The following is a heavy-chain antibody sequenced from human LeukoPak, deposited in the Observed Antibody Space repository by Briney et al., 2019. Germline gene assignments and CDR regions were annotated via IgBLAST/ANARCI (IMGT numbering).Heavy chain of an antibody. V-gene: IGHV4-59*01. Sequence: SETLSLTCTVSGGSIRSNFWSWIRQPPGKGLEWIGYIYYSGNTNHNPSLKSRVTISVDTSKNQLSLKLTSVTAADTAVYYCARGYSPLGEWGQGTLVTVSS. CDR1: GGSIRSNF. D-gene: IGHD3-16*01. J-gene: IGHJ4*02. CDR3: ARGYSPLGE. CDR2: IYYSGNT.